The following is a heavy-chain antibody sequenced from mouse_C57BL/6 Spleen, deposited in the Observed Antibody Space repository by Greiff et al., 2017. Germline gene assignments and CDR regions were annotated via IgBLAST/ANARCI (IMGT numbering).Heavy chain of an antibody. CDR1: GYSITSGYY. J-gene: IGHJ4*01. Sequence: EVQLQQSGPGLVKPSQSLSLTCSVTGYSITSGYYWNWIRQFPGNKLEWMGYISYDGSNNYNPSLKNRIAITRDTSKNQFFLKLNAVTTEDPAAYYGAKDRSYDYYFAMDYWGQGTSVTVSS. V-gene: IGHV3-6*01. CDR3: AKDRSYDYYFAMDY. D-gene: IGHD2-4*01. CDR2: ISYDGSN.